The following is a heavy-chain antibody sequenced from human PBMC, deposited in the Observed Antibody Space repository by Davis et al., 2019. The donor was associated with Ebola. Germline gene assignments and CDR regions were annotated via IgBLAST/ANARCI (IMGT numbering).Heavy chain of an antibody. CDR2: IYPGDSDT. CDR1: GYSFTSYW. CDR3: ARLWDTSMPTPPDY. Sequence: GESLKISCKGSGYSFTSYWIGWVRQMPGKGLEWMGIIYPGDSDTRYSPSFQGPVTFSADKSISTAYLQWSSLKASDTAIYYCARLWDTSMPTPPDYWGQGTLVTVSS. D-gene: IGHD2/OR15-2a*01. V-gene: IGHV5-51*01. J-gene: IGHJ4*02.